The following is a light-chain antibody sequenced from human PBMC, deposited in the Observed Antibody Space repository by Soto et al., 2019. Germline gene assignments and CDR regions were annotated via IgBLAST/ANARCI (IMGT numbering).Light chain of an antibody. V-gene: IGLV1-40*01. CDR3: QSYDSSLSGV. CDR1: SSNIGAGYD. CDR2: GNS. J-gene: IGLJ1*01. Sequence: QSVLTQPPSVSGAPGQRVTISCTGSSSNIGAGYDVHWYQQLPGTAPKLPIYGNSNRPSGVPDRFSGSKSGTSASLAITGLQAEDEADYYCQSYDSSLSGVFGTGTKVTVL.